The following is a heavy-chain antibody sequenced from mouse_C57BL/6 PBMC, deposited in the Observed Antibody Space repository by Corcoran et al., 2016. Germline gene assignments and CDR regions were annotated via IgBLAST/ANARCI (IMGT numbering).Heavy chain of an antibody. CDR3: ARWWTVGSRPWDY. CDR1: WYTFTTYG. J-gene: IGHJ4*01. CDR2: INTYSGVP. V-gene: IGHV9-3*01. Sequence: QIQLVQYGTELKKRGETVKISCKASWYTFTTYGMSWVKQAPGKGVKWMGWINTYSGVPTYADDFKGRFAFSLETSASTAYLQINNLKNEDTATYFCARWWTVGSRPWDYWGQGTSVTVSS. D-gene: IGHD1-1*01.